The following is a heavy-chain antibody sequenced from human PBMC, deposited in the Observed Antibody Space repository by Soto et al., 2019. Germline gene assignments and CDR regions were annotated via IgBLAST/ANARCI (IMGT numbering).Heavy chain of an antibody. J-gene: IGHJ5*02. CDR1: GGSVSSGSYY. Sequence: ETLSLTCTVSGGSVSSGSYYWSWIRQPPGKGLEWIGYIYYSGSTNYNPSLKSRVTISVDTSKNQFSLKLSSVTAADTAVYYCAREAYYDSSGYSNNWFDPWGQGTLVTVYS. V-gene: IGHV4-61*01. CDR2: IYYSGST. D-gene: IGHD3-22*01. CDR3: AREAYYDSSGYSNNWFDP.